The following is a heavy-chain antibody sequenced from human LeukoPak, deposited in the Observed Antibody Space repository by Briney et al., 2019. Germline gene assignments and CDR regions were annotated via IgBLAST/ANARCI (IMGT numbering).Heavy chain of an antibody. J-gene: IGHJ4*02. CDR3: VSVYNNGWYVDY. D-gene: IGHD6-25*01. Sequence: PGGSLRLSCAASGFTFSSYAISWVRQAPGKGLEWVSTISGSGGSTYYAHSVQGRFTISRDTSKNTVYLQMHSLRVDDTSVYSCVSVYNNGWYVDYWGQGTLLTVSS. CDR1: GFTFSSYA. CDR2: ISGSGGST. V-gene: IGHV3-23*01.